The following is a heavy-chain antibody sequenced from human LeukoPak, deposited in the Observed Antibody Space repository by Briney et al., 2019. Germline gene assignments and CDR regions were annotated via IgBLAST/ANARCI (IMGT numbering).Heavy chain of an antibody. Sequence: GGSLRLSCAASGFTFSSYSMNWVRQAPGKGLEWVSAISGSGGSTYYADSVKGRFTISRDNSKNTLYLQMNSLRAEDTAVYYCAKDRGTLREGLVGKTPRDGTGLDAFDIWGQGTMVTVSS. CDR2: ISGSGGST. J-gene: IGHJ3*02. CDR3: AKDRGTLREGLVGKTPRDGTGLDAFDI. V-gene: IGHV3-23*01. CDR1: GFTFSSYS. D-gene: IGHD6-6*01.